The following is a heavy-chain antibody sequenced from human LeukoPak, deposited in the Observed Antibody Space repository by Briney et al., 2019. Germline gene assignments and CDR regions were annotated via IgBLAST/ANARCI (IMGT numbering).Heavy chain of an antibody. Sequence: GRSLRLSCAASGFTFSSYGMHWVRQAPGKGLEWVAVISYDGSNKYYADSVKGRFTISRDNSKNTLYLQMNSLRVEDTAVYYCLARSLVEVSGNYYMDVWGKGTTVSVSS. CDR1: GFTFSSYG. D-gene: IGHD1-26*01. CDR2: ISYDGSNK. CDR3: LARSLVEVSGNYYMDV. J-gene: IGHJ6*03. V-gene: IGHV3-30*03.